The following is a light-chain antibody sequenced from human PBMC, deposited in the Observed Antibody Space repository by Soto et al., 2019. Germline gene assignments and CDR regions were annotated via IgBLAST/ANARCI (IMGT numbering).Light chain of an antibody. J-gene: IGKJ3*01. V-gene: IGKV3-20*01. Sequence: EIVLTQSPNTLSLSPGERATLSCRASQNVDSDFLVWYQQKPGQAPRLLIYGASSRATGIPDRFSGSGSGTDFTLTISRLEPEDFAVYYCQHYGNSPPSVTFGPGTKVDIK. CDR3: QHYGNSPPSVT. CDR1: QNVDSDF. CDR2: GAS.